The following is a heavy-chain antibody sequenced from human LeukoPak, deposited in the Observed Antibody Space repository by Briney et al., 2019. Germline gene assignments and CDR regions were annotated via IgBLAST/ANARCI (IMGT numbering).Heavy chain of an antibody. V-gene: IGHV4-59*01. CDR1: GASFSNYY. CDR2: IYYNGNT. D-gene: IGHD3-9*01. Sequence: SETLSLTCTVSGASFSNYYWSWIRQPPGKGLEWIGYIYYNGNTNSNPSLRSRVAISVDTSKNQSSLKLSSVTAADTAVYYCARSILTGYYFDYWGRGTVVTVSS. J-gene: IGHJ4*02. CDR3: ARSILTGYYFDY.